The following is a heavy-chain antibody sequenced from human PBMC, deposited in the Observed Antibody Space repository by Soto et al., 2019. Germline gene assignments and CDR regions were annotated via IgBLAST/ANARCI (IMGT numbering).Heavy chain of an antibody. V-gene: IGHV3-33*01. D-gene: IGHD3-10*01. CDR2: IWYDGSNK. Sequence: GGSLRLSCAASGFTFSSYVMHWVRKAPGKGLEWVAVIWYDGSNKYYADSVKGRFTISRDNSKNTLYLQMNSLRAEDTAVYYCARDRAYYYGSGNDYWGQGTLVTVSS. J-gene: IGHJ4*02. CDR1: GFTFSSYV. CDR3: ARDRAYYYGSGNDY.